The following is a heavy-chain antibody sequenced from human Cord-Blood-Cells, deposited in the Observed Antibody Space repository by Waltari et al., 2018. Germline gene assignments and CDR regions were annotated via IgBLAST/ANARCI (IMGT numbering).Heavy chain of an antibody. Sequence: QVQLVQSGAEVTKPGASVKVSCKASGYTFTSYDINWVRQATGQGLEWMGWMNRNTGITGYAKKSQRRVTMTSNTSLRTAYMELGSVGSEDSAVYYCARGPGYSSSTFYYYDGMDVWRQRTTVTGSS. D-gene: IGHD6-6*01. J-gene: IGHJ6*02. CDR3: ARGPGYSSSTFYYYDGMDV. CDR1: GYTFTSYD. V-gene: IGHV1-8*01. CDR2: MNRNTGIT.